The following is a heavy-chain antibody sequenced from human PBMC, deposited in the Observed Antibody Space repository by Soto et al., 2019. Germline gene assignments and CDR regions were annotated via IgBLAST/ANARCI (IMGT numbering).Heavy chain of an antibody. CDR1: GFALSSYA. CDR2: ISSSSNFK. D-gene: IGHD3-10*01. Sequence: EVQLVESGGGLVKPGESLRLSCTVSGFALSSYAMTWVRQAPGKGLEWLASISSSSNFKYYGDSVKGRFIISRDNAKNSLYLQMNSLRVEDTAMYFGTTEEFEVDYWGQGTLVTVSS. CDR3: TTEEFEVDY. V-gene: IGHV3-21*01. J-gene: IGHJ4*02.